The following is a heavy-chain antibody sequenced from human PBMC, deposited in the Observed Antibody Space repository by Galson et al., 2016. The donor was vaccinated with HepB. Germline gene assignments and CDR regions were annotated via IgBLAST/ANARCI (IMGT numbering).Heavy chain of an antibody. V-gene: IGHV3-7*03. CDR1: GFMFSTYW. J-gene: IGHJ4*02. Sequence: SLRLSCAASGFMFSTYWMTWVRQAPGKGLEWVANINQDGSEKYHVDSVKGRFTISKDNGKNSLFLQLNSLRAEDTAVYYCARDAGYHQIDSWGQGTLVTVSS. CDR2: INQDGSEK. CDR3: ARDAGYHQIDS. D-gene: IGHD3-16*02.